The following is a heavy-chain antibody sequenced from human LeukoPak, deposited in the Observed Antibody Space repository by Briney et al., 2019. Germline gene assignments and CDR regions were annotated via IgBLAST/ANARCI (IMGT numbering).Heavy chain of an antibody. Sequence: ASVKVSPEAPGYTFNSYDINWVRQATGHGLKWMGWMRPNSGNTGYAQKFQGRVTMTRNTSISTAYMELSGMRSEDTAVYYCASLINPRGYSGYDPVDYWGQGTLVTVSS. D-gene: IGHD5-12*01. CDR2: MRPNSGNT. V-gene: IGHV1-8*01. CDR1: GYTFNSYD. J-gene: IGHJ4*02. CDR3: ASLINPRGYSGYDPVDY.